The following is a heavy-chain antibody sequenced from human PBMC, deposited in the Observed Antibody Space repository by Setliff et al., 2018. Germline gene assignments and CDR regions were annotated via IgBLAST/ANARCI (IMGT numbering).Heavy chain of an antibody. D-gene: IGHD6-13*01. J-gene: IGHJ3*02. Sequence: SETLSLTCAVSGYSISSGYYWSWIRQPPGKGLEWIGEINHSGSTNYNPSLKSRVTISVDTSKNQFSLKLSSVTAADTAVYYCAREVTVSSSWFEGAFDILGQGTMVTVSS. CDR1: GYSISSGYY. V-gene: IGHV4-38-2*02. CDR2: INHSGST. CDR3: AREVTVSSSWFEGAFDI.